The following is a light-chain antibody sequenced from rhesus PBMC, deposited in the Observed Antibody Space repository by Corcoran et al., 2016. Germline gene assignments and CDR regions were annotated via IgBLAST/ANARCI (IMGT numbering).Light chain of an antibody. CDR3: QQYYITPSS. V-gene: IGKV4-1*01. CDR1: QSLLDNSNNEHY. J-gene: IGKJ2*01. CDR2: WAS. Sequence: DIVMTQSPDSLAVSPGERVIVNCKSSQSLLDNSNNEHYLAWDQQKPGQAPTLFIYWASTREAGVPNRVSGIGSGADCTLALSVLQAGDVAVYYCQQYYITPSSFGQGTKVESK.